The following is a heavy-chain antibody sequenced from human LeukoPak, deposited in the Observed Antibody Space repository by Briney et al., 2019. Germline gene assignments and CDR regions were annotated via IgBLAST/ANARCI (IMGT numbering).Heavy chain of an antibody. V-gene: IGHV3-33*01. CDR1: GFNFFTYG. CDR3: ARVIRGFGALDH. CDR2: IWYDGSNK. D-gene: IGHD3-10*01. Sequence: GGSLRLSCAASGFNFFTYGMHWVRQAPGKGLEWVAVIWYDGSNKYYADSVKGRFTISRDNSKSTLSLQVNSLRAEDTAVYYCARVIRGFGALDHWGQGTLVTVSS. J-gene: IGHJ4*02.